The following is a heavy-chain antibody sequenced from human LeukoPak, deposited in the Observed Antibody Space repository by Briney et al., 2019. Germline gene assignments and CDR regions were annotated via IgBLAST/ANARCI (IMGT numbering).Heavy chain of an antibody. CDR1: GFTFRNYW. V-gene: IGHV3-7*05. CDR2: IKQDGSHK. CDR3: AKVIAARPA. D-gene: IGHD6-6*01. J-gene: IGHJ5*01. Sequence: VGSLRLSCATSGFTFRNYWMSWVRQAPGKGLQWVANIKQDGSHKYYVDSVKGRFTISRDNAKNSLYLQMDSLRAEDTAVYYCAKVIAARPAWGQGTLVTVSS.